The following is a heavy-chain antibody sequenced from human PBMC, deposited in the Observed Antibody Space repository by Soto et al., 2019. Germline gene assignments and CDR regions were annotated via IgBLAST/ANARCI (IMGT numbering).Heavy chain of an antibody. CDR3: ARASMAAAPFLLDYYYGMDV. J-gene: IGHJ6*02. Sequence: EVQLVESGGGLVQPGGSLRLSCAASGFTFSSYSMNWVRQAPGKGLEWVSYISSSSSTIYYADSVKGRFTISRDNAKNSLYLQMNSLGDEDTAVYYCARASMAAAPFLLDYYYGMDVWGQGTTVTVSS. V-gene: IGHV3-48*02. CDR2: ISSSSSTI. D-gene: IGHD3-3*02. CDR1: GFTFSSYS.